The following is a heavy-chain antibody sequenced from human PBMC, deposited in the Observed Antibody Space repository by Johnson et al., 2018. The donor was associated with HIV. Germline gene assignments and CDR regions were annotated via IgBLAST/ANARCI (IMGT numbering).Heavy chain of an antibody. CDR3: ARDATPWGGDYVGYAFDL. V-gene: IGHV3-11*04. CDR1: GFIFSNYN. Sequence: QVQLVESGGDLVKPGGSLRLSCKVSGFIFSNYNMAWIRQSPGKGLECLSYITSSGSSVYYTDFVKGRFTISRDNAKASVSLRMNSLRAEDSGIYYCARDATPWGGDYVGYAFDLWGQGTVVTVSS. CDR2: ITSSGSSV. D-gene: IGHD4-17*01. J-gene: IGHJ3*01.